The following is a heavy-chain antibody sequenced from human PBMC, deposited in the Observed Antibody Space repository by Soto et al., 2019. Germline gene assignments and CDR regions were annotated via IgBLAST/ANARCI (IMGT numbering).Heavy chain of an antibody. CDR3: ARMYSSGSGWFHP. V-gene: IGHV4-31*03. D-gene: IGHD6-19*01. CDR1: GYSITAGGYY. J-gene: IGHJ5*02. Sequence: SETLSLTCFVSGYSITAGGYYWSWIRHHPGKGLEWIGSFYYSGSIIYNPSLRSRVSISGDTSSNQFSMSLTSVTAADTARYYCARMYSSGSGWFHPWGQGTLVTVS. CDR2: FYYSGSI.